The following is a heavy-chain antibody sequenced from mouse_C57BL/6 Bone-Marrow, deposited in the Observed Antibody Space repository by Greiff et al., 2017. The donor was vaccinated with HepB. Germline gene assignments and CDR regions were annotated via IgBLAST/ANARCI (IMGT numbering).Heavy chain of an antibody. CDR1: GFTFTDYY. Sequence: EVKVEESGGGLVQPGGSLSLSCAASGFTFTDYYMSWVRQPPGKALEWLGFIRNKANGYTTEYSASVKGRFTISRDNSQSILYLQMNALRAEDSATYYCARSITMVVAPYFDYWGQGTTLTVSS. D-gene: IGHD1-1*01. CDR3: ARSITMVVAPYFDY. V-gene: IGHV7-3*01. J-gene: IGHJ2*01. CDR2: IRNKANGYTT.